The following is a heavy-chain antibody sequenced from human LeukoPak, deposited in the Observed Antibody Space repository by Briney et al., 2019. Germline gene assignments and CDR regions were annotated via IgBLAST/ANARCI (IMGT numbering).Heavy chain of an antibody. CDR1: GFTFSSYA. D-gene: IGHD6-13*01. V-gene: IGHV3-30-3*01. J-gene: IGHJ6*02. CDR3: ARDLGEAAANYGMDV. Sequence: GGSLRLPCAASGFTFSSYAMHWVRQAPGKGLEWVAVISYDGSNKYYADSVKGRFTISRDNSKNTLYLQMNSLRAEDTAVYYCARDLGEAAANYGMDVWGQGTTVTVSS. CDR2: ISYDGSNK.